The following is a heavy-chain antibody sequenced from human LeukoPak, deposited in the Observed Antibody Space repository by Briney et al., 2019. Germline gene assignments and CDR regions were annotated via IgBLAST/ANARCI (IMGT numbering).Heavy chain of an antibody. D-gene: IGHD3-3*01. J-gene: IGHJ4*02. Sequence: ASVKVSCKXSGYTFTNYDISWVRQATGQGLERMGWMNPNSGNTNFAQKFQGRVTMTRNISITTAYMELSALRSEDTAVYYCARGRGYDFWSNYYYFDYWGQGILVTVSS. CDR2: MNPNSGNT. CDR3: ARGRGYDFWSNYYYFDY. V-gene: IGHV1-8*01. CDR1: GYTFTNYD.